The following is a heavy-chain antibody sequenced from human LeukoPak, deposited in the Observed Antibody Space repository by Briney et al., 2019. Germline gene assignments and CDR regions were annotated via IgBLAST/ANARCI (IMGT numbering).Heavy chain of an antibody. CDR2: IYYTGST. D-gene: IGHD3-22*01. Sequence: SPTLSLTRTESGGSISNYNFTWIRQPPGKRLEWIGYIYYTGSTNYNPSLKSRVTISVDTSKNQFSLKLTSVITADTAVYYCAREISMTVGGGAFDIWGQGTMVTVSS. CDR1: GGSISNYN. CDR3: AREISMTVGGGAFDI. V-gene: IGHV4-59*01. J-gene: IGHJ3*02.